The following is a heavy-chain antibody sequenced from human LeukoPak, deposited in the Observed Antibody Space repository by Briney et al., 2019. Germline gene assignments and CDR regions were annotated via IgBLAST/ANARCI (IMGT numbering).Heavy chain of an antibody. V-gene: IGHV4-34*01. CDR1: GGSFSGYY. Sequence: PSETLSLTCAVYGGSFSGYYWSWIRQPPGKGLEWIGEINHSGSTNYTPSLKSRVTISVDTSKNQFSLKLSSVTAADTAVYYCARGDFVTGPFGEFYFDYWGQGTLVTVSS. CDR3: ARGDFVTGPFGEFYFDY. D-gene: IGHD3-10*01. CDR2: INHSGST. J-gene: IGHJ4*02.